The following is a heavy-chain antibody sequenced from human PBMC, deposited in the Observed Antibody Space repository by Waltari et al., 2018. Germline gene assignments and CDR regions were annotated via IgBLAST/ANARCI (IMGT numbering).Heavy chain of an antibody. CDR1: GGTFSSYA. CDR2: IIHVRCIE. J-gene: IGHJ4*02. CDR3: ARAGAMVQGVMGYYFDY. V-gene: IGHV1-69*10. Sequence: QVQLVQSGAEVKKPGSSVKVSCKASGGTFSSYAISWVRQAPGQGREGMGEIIHVRCIENYAQKVHGRVRITADKSTSTAYMERISLRSEDTAVYYCARAGAMVQGVMGYYFDYWGQGTLVTVSS. D-gene: IGHD3-10*01.